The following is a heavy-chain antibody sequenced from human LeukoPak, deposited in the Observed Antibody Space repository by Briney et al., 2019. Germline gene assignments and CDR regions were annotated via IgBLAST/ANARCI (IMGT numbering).Heavy chain of an antibody. J-gene: IGHJ5*02. CDR2: VNESGGT. D-gene: IGHD6-19*01. CDR3: ARDRGPAHSGWHGPPSNWFDP. V-gene: IGHV4-34*01. Sequence: SETLSLTCAVYIDSFSNYHWNWIRQTPAKGMEWIGEVNESGGTNISPSLRSRVTISVDTSKNQFSLKLNSATAADTAVYYCARDRGPAHSGWHGPPSNWFDPWGQGTLVTVSS. CDR1: IDSFSNYH.